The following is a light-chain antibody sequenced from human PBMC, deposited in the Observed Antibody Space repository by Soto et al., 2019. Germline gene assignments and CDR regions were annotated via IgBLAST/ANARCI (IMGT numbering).Light chain of an antibody. Sequence: DIQMTQSPATLSASVGDRVTITCRASQSISSWLAWYQQKPGKAPKLLIYKASYLESGVPSRFSGSGSGTEFTLTISSLQPDDFATDYCQHYNIYSPRNPFGQGTKVEIK. CDR1: QSISSW. J-gene: IGKJ1*01. CDR2: KAS. V-gene: IGKV1-5*03. CDR3: QHYNIYSPRNP.